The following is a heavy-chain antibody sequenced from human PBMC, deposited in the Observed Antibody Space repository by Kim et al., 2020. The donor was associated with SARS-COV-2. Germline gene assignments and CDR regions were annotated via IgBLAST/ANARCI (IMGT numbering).Heavy chain of an antibody. Sequence: GGSLRLSCAASGLTFSSYWMTWVRQSPGKGLEWVANIKQDGSEKNYVDSVKGRFTISRDNAKNSLSLQMNSLRAEDTALYYCATSASPGRRTNNYYGLDV. V-gene: IGHV3-7*03. CDR2: IKQDGSEK. CDR1: GLTFSSYW. D-gene: IGHD1-1*01. J-gene: IGHJ6*01. CDR3: ATSASPGRRTNNYYGLDV.